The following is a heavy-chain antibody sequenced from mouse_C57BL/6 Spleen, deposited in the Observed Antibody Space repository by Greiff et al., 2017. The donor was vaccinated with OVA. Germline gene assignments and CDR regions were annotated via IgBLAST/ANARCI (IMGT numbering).Heavy chain of an antibody. Sequence: VQLQQSGAELVRPGASVTLSCKASGYTFTDYEMHWVKQTPVHGLEWIGAIDPETGGTAYNQKFKGKAILTADKSSSTAYMELRSLTSEDSAVYYCTRGAITTVPLFDYWGQGTTLTVAS. CDR2: IDPETGGT. V-gene: IGHV1-15*01. CDR1: GYTFTDYE. CDR3: TRGAITTVPLFDY. J-gene: IGHJ2*01. D-gene: IGHD1-1*01.